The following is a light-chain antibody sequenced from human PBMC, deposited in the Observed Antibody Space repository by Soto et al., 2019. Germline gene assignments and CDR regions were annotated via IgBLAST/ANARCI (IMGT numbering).Light chain of an antibody. V-gene: IGKV1-5*01. CDR3: QQYDSYAWT. Sequence: DIQMTQSPSILSASVGDRVTITCRASQSISSWLAWYQQKPGKAPKLLICDASSLESGVPSRFSGIGSGTEFTLTITSLQPDDFATYYCQQYDSYAWTFGQGTKVDIK. J-gene: IGKJ1*01. CDR1: QSISSW. CDR2: DAS.